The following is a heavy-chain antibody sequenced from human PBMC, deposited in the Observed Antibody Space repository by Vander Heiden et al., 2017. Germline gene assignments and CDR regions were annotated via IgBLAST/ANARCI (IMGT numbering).Heavy chain of an antibody. CDR3: VRHAGTLPGQEPGPQYYFDL. CDR2: VYFRGAP. D-gene: IGHD4-4*01. CDR1: GVSMRETRNF. V-gene: IGHV4-39*01. J-gene: IGHJ4*02. Sequence: QVELRESVPGLVRRSDPLSLTCTVPGVSMRETRNFWGWVRESPGKPQAWIGRVYFRGAPGANPSLRSRLSMSVDSSQIQFSLILRSVTASDTAVYYCVRHAGTLPGQEPGPQYYFDLWGQGIRVPVSS.